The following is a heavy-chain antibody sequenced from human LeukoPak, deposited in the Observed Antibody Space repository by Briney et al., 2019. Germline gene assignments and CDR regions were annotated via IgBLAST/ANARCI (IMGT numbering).Heavy chain of an antibody. V-gene: IGHV4-59*01. CDR1: GGSISSYY. CDR2: IYYSGYT. Sequence: PSETLSLTCTVSGGSISSYYWSWIRQPPGKGLEWIGYIYYSGYTNYNPSLKSRVTISVDTSKNQFSLKLSSVTAADTAVYYCARGGTGAFDIWGQGTMVTISS. CDR3: ARGGTGAFDI. D-gene: IGHD1-1*01. J-gene: IGHJ3*02.